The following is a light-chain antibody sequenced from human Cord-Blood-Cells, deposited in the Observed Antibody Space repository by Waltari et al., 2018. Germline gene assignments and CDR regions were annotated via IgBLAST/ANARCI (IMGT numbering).Light chain of an antibody. CDR1: SSDVGSYNL. Sequence: QSALTQPASVSGSPGQSITISCTGTSSDVGSYNLVSWYQQHPGKAPKLMIYEGSKRPSGVSNRFSGSKSGNTASLTISVLQAEDEADYYCCSYAGSSTFFGTGTKVTVL. CDR3: CSYAGSSTF. J-gene: IGLJ1*01. CDR2: EGS. V-gene: IGLV2-23*03.